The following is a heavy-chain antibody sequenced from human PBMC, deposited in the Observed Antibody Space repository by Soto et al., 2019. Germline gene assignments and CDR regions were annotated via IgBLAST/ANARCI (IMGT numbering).Heavy chain of an antibody. J-gene: IGHJ6*02. V-gene: IGHV3-30*04. CDR2: ISYDGDFK. Sequence: QVHLVESGGGVGQPGRSLRLSCAASGFIFSTYAMHWVRQAPGKGLEWVAVISYDGDFKYYADSVKGRFTISRDNSKNRLYLQMNRLAAEDTPVYYCVRVQSKVADTNSRGSHYYGMDVWGQGTTVPVSS. D-gene: IGHD6-19*01. CDR3: VRVQSKVADTNSRGSHYYGMDV. CDR1: GFIFSTYA.